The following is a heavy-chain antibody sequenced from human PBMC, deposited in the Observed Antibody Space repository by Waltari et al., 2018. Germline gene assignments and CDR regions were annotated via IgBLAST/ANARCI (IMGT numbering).Heavy chain of an antibody. D-gene: IGHD3-3*01. J-gene: IGHJ6*03. CDR3: AKDGDYWSGFQYYYYMDV. Sequence: EVQLVESGGGLVMPGGSRRLSCAASGFNFNNYIINSVRQAPGKGLEWVSSISSTNSIYYADSVKGRFTISRDNAKNSLFLQLNSLGAEDTAVYYCAKDGDYWSGFQYYYYMDVWGKGTTVTVSS. V-gene: IGHV3-21*02. CDR2: ISSTNSI. CDR1: GFNFNNYI.